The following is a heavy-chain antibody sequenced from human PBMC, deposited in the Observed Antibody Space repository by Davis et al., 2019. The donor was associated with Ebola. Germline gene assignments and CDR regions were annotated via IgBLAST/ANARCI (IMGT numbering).Heavy chain of an antibody. CDR2: INQDGSEK. V-gene: IGHV3-7*01. Sequence: GESLKISCAASGFTFSSYWMTWVRQAPGKGLEWVANINQDGSEKHYVDSVKGRFTISRDNAKNLLFLQINSLRADDTAVYYCARDRQHGGDYWGQGTLVTVSS. D-gene: IGHD3-16*01. J-gene: IGHJ4*02. CDR3: ARDRQHGGDY. CDR1: GFTFSSYW.